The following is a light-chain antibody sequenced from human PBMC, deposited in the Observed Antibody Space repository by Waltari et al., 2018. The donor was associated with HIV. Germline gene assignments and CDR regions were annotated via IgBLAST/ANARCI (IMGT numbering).Light chain of an antibody. CDR1: SSDVGGYNF. J-gene: IGLJ3*02. Sequence: QSALTQPASLSGSPGQSITISCTGTSSDVGGYNFVSWYQQHPGKAPKLIIYEVSNRPSGVSDRCSGSKSGNTASLISSGLQAEDEGDYYCSSYTSSTILGVFGGGTKVTVL. CDR2: EVS. CDR3: SSYTSSTILGV. V-gene: IGLV2-14*01.